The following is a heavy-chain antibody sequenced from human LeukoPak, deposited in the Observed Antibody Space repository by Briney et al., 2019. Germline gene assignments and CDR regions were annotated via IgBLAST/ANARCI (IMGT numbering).Heavy chain of an antibody. J-gene: IGHJ5*02. V-gene: IGHV4-61*02. CDR3: ARDQPTGIAAAGQYSWFDP. CDR1: GGSISSGSYY. Sequence: SETLSLTCTVSGGSISSGSYYWSWIRQPAGKGLEWIGRIYTSGSTNYNPSLKSRVTISVDTSKNQFSLKLSSVTAADTAVYYCARDQPTGIAAAGQYSWFDPWGQGTLVTVSS. D-gene: IGHD6-13*01. CDR2: IYTSGST.